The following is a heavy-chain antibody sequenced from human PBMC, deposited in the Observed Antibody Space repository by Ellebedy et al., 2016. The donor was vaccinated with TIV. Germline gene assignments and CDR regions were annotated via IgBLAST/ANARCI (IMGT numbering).Heavy chain of an antibody. V-gene: IGHV3-73*01. Sequence: GGSLRLXXAASGFTFSGSNMHWVRQASGKGLEWVGRIETTANNYATAYAASVKGRFTISRDDSKNTAYLQMSSLKTEDTALYYCTTKLPTANSFDHWGQGTLVTVSS. CDR2: IETTANNYAT. J-gene: IGHJ5*02. CDR1: GFTFSGSN. D-gene: IGHD2-2*01. CDR3: TTKLPTANSFDH.